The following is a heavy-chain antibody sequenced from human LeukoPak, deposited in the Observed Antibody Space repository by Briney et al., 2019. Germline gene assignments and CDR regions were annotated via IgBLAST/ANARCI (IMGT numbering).Heavy chain of an antibody. CDR2: ISAYNGNT. J-gene: IGHJ4*02. CDR3: ARTTGITGTTPLDY. V-gene: IGHV1-18*01. CDR1: GYTFTSYG. Sequence: GASVKVSCKASGYTFTSYGISWVRQAPGQGLEWMGWISAYNGNTNYAQKLQGRVTMTIDTSTSTAYMELRSLRSDDTAVYYCARTTGITGTTPLDYWGQGTLVTVSS. D-gene: IGHD1-7*01.